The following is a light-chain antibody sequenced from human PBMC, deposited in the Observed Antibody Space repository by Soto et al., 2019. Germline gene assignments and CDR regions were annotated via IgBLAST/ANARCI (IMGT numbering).Light chain of an antibody. CDR1: QSISSW. J-gene: IGKJ2*01. CDR2: DAS. CDR3: QQYNSYPL. V-gene: IGKV1-5*01. Sequence: DIQMTQSPSTLSASVGDRVTITCRASQSISSWLAWYQQKPGKAPKLLIYDASSLESGVPSRFSGSGSGTEFTLTISSLQPDDFATYYCQQYNSYPLFGQGNKLEIK.